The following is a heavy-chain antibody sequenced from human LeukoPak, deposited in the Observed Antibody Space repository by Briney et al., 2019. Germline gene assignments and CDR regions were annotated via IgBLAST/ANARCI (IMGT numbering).Heavy chain of an antibody. CDR1: GFTFSIYW. V-gene: IGHV3-74*01. D-gene: IGHD2-21*01. J-gene: IGHJ4*02. CDR3: AKDLGKICSGDCYPDY. CDR2: ISSDGSST. Sequence: GGSLRLSCAASGFTFSIYWMHWVRQAPGKGLVWVSRISSDGSSTTYADSVKGRFTISRDNSKNTLYLQMNSLRAEDTAVYYCAKDLGKICSGDCYPDYWGQGTLVTVSS.